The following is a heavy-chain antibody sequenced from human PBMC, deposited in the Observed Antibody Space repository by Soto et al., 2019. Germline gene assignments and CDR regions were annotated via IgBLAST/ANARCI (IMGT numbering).Heavy chain of an antibody. V-gene: IGHV3-7*03. Sequence: LRLSCAASGFTFSSYWMSWVRQAPGKGLEWVANIKQDGSEKYYVDSVKGRFTISRDNAKNSLYLQMNSLRAEDTAVYYCARLPFPELELDGYWGQGTLVTV. CDR3: ARLPFPELELDGY. D-gene: IGHD1-7*01. CDR2: IKQDGSEK. CDR1: GFTFSSYW. J-gene: IGHJ4*02.